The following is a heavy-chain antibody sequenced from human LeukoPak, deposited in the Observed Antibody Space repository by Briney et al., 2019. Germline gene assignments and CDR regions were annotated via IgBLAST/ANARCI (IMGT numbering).Heavy chain of an antibody. J-gene: IGHJ3*02. CDR2: INPNSGGT. V-gene: IGHV1-2*02. Sequence: ASVKVSCKASGYTFTGYYMHWVRQAPGQGLERMGWINPNSGGTNYAQKFQGRVTMTRDTSISTAYMELSRLRSDDTAVYYCARVSRWLQLKAFDIWGQGTMVTVSS. D-gene: IGHD5-24*01. CDR3: ARVSRWLQLKAFDI. CDR1: GYTFTGYY.